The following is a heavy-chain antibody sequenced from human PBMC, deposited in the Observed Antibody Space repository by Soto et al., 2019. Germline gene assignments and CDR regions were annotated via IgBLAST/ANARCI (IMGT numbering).Heavy chain of an antibody. J-gene: IGHJ6*02. V-gene: IGHV4-34*01. CDR2: VNHSGST. Sequence: QVQLQQWGAGRLKPSGTLSLTCGVYGGSFSGYYWSWIRQPPGKGLEWIGEVNHSGSTNYNPSLKRRVTISVDTSKNQFSLKLSSVTAADTALYYCARKYLPYYGSGSPYGMDVWGQGTTVTVSS. CDR3: ARKYLPYYGSGSPYGMDV. CDR1: GGSFSGYY. D-gene: IGHD3-10*01.